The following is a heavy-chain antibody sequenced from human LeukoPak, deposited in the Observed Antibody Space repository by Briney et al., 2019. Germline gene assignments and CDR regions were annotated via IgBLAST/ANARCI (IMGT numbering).Heavy chain of an antibody. CDR1: GFTISSHG. D-gene: IGHD6-19*01. J-gene: IGHJ5*02. V-gene: IGHV3-30*18. CDR2: ISYDGNSK. CDR3: AKDWGSSGWYNYFDP. Sequence: PGGSLRHSCAVSGFTISSHGMHWVRQAPGKGLEWVAMISYDGNSKYYGDSVKGRFTISRDNSKNTLYLQMDSLRTEDTAVYYCAKDWGSSGWYNYFDPWGQGTLVTVSS.